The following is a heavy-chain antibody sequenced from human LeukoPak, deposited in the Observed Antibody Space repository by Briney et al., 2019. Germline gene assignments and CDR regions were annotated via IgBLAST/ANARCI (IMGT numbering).Heavy chain of an antibody. CDR2: VNPQGTAT. CDR1: GFTFRSYW. J-gene: IGHJ4*02. Sequence: PGESLRLSCAASGFTFRSYWMHWVRQAPGKGLVWVSRVNPQGTATTYADSVKGRFTISRDNAKDALHLQMDNLRVEDTAVYYCARARWSSTGWFLGYWGQGTLVTVSS. D-gene: IGHD6-19*01. V-gene: IGHV3-74*03. CDR3: ARARWSSTGWFLGY.